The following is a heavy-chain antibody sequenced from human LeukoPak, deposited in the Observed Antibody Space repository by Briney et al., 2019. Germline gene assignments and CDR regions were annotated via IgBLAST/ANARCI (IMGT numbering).Heavy chain of an antibody. J-gene: IGHJ5*02. CDR1: GGSFSGYY. V-gene: IGHV4-34*01. Sequence: SETLSLTCAVYGGSFSGYYWSWIRQPPGKGLEWIGEINHSGSTNYNPSLKSRVTISVDTSKNQFSLKLSSVTAADTAVYYCARGNIVATFDPWGQGTLVPVSS. CDR2: INHSGST. CDR3: ARGNIVATFDP. D-gene: IGHD5-12*01.